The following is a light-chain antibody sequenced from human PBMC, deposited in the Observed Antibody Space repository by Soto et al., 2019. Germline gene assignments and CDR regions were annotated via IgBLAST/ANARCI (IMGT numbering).Light chain of an antibody. CDR2: GAS. V-gene: IGKV3-20*01. Sequence: ETVLTQSPGTLSLSPGERATLSCRASQSVGSNYLAWYHHKVGQAPRLLIYGASSRATGIPDRFSGSGSGTDFTLTISRLEPEDFAVYYCQQYGTSPPITFGQGTRLENK. J-gene: IGKJ5*01. CDR1: QSVGSNY. CDR3: QQYGTSPPIT.